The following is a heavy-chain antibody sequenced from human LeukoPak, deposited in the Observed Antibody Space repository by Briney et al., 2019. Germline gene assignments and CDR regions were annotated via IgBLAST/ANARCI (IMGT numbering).Heavy chain of an antibody. CDR2: IYYNGGT. Sequence: PSETLSLTCTVSGGSITSYYWSWIRQPPGKGLEWLGYIYYNGGTNYNPSLKSRVTLSIDTSNNQFSLKLSSVTAADTAVYYCARLLDYGGNSVAFDIWGQGTMVTVSS. CDR3: ARLLDYGGNSVAFDI. D-gene: IGHD4-23*01. J-gene: IGHJ3*02. V-gene: IGHV4-59*01. CDR1: GGSITSYY.